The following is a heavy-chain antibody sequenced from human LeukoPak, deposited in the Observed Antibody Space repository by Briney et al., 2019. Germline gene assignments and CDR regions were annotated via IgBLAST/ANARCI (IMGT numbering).Heavy chain of an antibody. CDR3: ARDRGYFVH. CDR1: GFTFSSYS. CDR2: ISSSSSSI. V-gene: IGHV3-48*02. Sequence: PGGSLRLSCAASGFTFSSYSMNWVRQAPGKGLEWVSYISSSSSSIYYADSVKGRFTISRDNAKNPLFLQMNSLRDEDTAVYYCARDRGYFVHWGQGTLVTVSS. J-gene: IGHJ4*02.